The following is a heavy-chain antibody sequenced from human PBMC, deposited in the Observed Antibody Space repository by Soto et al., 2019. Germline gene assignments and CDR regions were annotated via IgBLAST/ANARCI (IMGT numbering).Heavy chain of an antibody. Sequence: GVSLRLSCAASGFTFISYAMHWILKEPSKGLEWVAVISYDGSNKYYADSVKGRFTISRDNSKNTLYLQMNSLRAEDTAVYYCARVIGAIFGVVINASSPPKSIRGMAVRRQGTTVTVSS. D-gene: IGHD3-3*01. V-gene: IGHV3-30-3*01. CDR3: ARVIGAIFGVVINASSPPKSIRGMAV. CDR2: ISYDGSNK. CDR1: GFTFISYA. J-gene: IGHJ6*02.